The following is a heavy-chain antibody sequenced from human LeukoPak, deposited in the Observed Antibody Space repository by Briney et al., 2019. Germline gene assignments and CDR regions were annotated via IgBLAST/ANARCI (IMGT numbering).Heavy chain of an antibody. CDR2: INPSGGST. Sequence: ASVKVSCKASGYTFTGYYMHWVRQAPGQGLEWMGIINPSGGSTNYAQKFQGRVTMTTDTSTSTAYMELRSLRSDDTAVYYCARVTQTDYDFDYWGQGTLVTVSS. J-gene: IGHJ4*02. D-gene: IGHD4-17*01. V-gene: IGHV1-46*01. CDR3: ARVTQTDYDFDY. CDR1: GYTFTGYY.